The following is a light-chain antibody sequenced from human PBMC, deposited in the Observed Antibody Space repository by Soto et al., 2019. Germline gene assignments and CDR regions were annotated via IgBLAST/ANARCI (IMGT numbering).Light chain of an antibody. J-gene: IGKJ1*01. V-gene: IGKV1-5*03. CDR2: KAS. CDR1: QSISSW. Sequence: DIQMTQSPSTLSASVGDRVTIICRASQSISSWLAWYQQKPGKAPKLLIYKASSLESGVPSRFSGSGSGTEFTLTISSLQPDDFATYYCQQYTAIAWTFGQGTKVEVK. CDR3: QQYTAIAWT.